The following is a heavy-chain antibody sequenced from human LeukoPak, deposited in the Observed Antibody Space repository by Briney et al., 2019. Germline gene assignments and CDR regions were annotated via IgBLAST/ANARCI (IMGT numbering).Heavy chain of an antibody. CDR1: GFTFDDYA. D-gene: IGHD3-16*02. CDR2: IYSGGST. V-gene: IGHV3-53*01. Sequence: GGSLRLSCATSGFTFDDYAMHWVRQAPGKGLEWVSVIYSGGSTYYADSVKGRFTISRDNSKNTLYLQMNSLRAEDTAVYYCARGLRLGELSLGYWGQGTLVTVSS. J-gene: IGHJ4*02. CDR3: ARGLRLGELSLGY.